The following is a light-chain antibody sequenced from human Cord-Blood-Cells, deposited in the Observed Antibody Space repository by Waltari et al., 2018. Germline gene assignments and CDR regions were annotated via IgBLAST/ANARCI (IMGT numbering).Light chain of an antibody. J-gene: IGKJ3*01. CDR2: DAS. CDR1: QSVSSY. CDR3: QQRSNWPPGFT. Sequence: EIVLTQSPATLFLSPGERATLSCRASQSVSSYLAWYQQKPGQAPRLLIYDASNRATGIPARFSGSGSGTDFTLTISGLEPEAFAVYYCQQRSNWPPGFTFGPGTKVDIK. V-gene: IGKV3-11*01.